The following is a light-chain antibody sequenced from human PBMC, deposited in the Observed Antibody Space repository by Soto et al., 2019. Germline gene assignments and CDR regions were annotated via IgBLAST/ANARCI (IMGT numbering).Light chain of an antibody. V-gene: IGKV3D-20*02. Sequence: EIVLTQSPGTLSLSPGERATLSCRASQSVSGSYLAWYQQKPGQAPRLLIYGAFNRATGIPARFSGSGSGTDFTLTISRLEPEDFAVYYCQQRNIWPPVTFGQGTRLEIK. CDR3: QQRNIWPPVT. CDR2: GAF. CDR1: QSVSGSY. J-gene: IGKJ5*01.